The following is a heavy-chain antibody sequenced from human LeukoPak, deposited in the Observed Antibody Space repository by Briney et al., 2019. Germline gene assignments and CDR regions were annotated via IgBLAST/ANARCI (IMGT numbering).Heavy chain of an antibody. J-gene: IGHJ4*02. D-gene: IGHD3-3*01. Sequence: PSETLSLTCAVYGGSFSGYYWSWIRQPPGKGLEWIGEINHSGSTNYNPSLKSRVTISVDTSKNQFSLKLSSVTAADTAVYYCARGRYYDFWSGLPFDYWGQGTLVTVSS. CDR2: INHSGST. CDR1: GGSFSGYY. CDR3: ARGRYYDFWSGLPFDY. V-gene: IGHV4-34*01.